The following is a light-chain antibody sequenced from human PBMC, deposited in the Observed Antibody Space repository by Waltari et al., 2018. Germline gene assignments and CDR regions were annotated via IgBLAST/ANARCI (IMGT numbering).Light chain of an antibody. CDR3: SSYTSSSTSLYV. CDR1: SSDVGGYNY. J-gene: IGLJ1*01. Sequence: QSALTQPASVSGSPGQSITISCTGTSSDVGGYNYVSWYQHHPGKAPKVKIFDVTKRPAGVSNRFSGSKYGNTASLTISGLQAEDEADYYCSSYTSSSTSLYVFGTGTKVTVL. CDR2: DVT. V-gene: IGLV2-14*03.